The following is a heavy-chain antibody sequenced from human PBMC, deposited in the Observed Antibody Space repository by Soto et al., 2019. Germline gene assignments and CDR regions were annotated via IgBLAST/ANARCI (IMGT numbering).Heavy chain of an antibody. CDR1: SGSISSNSYL. CDR2: ILYSGDT. D-gene: IGHD3-22*01. V-gene: IGHV4-39*01. Sequence: SETLSLTCSVSSGSISSNSYLWGWTRQPPGKGLEWIGAILYSGDTYYSESLKSRVTMSVDTAKNQFSLKLNSVTAADTAVYYCARQGRNTKIVILRHYATDFWGQGTAVT. J-gene: IGHJ6*02. CDR3: ARQGRNTKIVILRHYATDF.